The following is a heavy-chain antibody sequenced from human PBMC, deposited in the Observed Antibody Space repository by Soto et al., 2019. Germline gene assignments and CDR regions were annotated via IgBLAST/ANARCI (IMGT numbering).Heavy chain of an antibody. D-gene: IGHD3-10*01. Sequence: SETLSLTCTVSGGSISSGGYYWSWIRQHPGKGLEWIGYIYYSGSTYYNPSLKSRVTISVDTSKNQFSLKLSSVTAADTAVYYCAREWSTMVRGVIGTWGQGTLVTVSS. V-gene: IGHV4-31*03. J-gene: IGHJ5*02. CDR3: AREWSTMVRGVIGT. CDR1: GGSISSGGYY. CDR2: IYYSGST.